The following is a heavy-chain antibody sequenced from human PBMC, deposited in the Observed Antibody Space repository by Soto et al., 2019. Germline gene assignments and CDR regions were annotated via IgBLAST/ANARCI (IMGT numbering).Heavy chain of an antibody. Sequence: SVKVSCKASGGTFSSYAISWVRQAPGQGLEWMGGIIPIFGTANYAQKFQGRVTITADKSTSTDYMGLSSLRSEDTAVYYCASRYYYDSSGYGGPYYYGMDVWCQGTTVTVSS. CDR1: GGTFSSYA. CDR2: IIPIFGTA. D-gene: IGHD3-22*01. CDR3: ASRYYYDSSGYGGPYYYGMDV. V-gene: IGHV1-69*06. J-gene: IGHJ6*02.